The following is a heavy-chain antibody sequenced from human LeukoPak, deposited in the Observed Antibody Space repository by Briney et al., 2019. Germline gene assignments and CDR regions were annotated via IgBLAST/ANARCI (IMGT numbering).Heavy chain of an antibody. CDR3: ARDSSGWRTDAFDI. J-gene: IGHJ3*02. Sequence: ASVKVSCKATGYTFTGYYMHWVRQAPGQGLEWMGWINPNSGGTNYAQKFQGRVTMTRDTSISTAYMELSRLRSDDTAVYYCARDSSGWRTDAFDIWGQGTTVTVSS. CDR1: GYTFTGYY. CDR2: INPNSGGT. D-gene: IGHD6-19*01. V-gene: IGHV1-2*02.